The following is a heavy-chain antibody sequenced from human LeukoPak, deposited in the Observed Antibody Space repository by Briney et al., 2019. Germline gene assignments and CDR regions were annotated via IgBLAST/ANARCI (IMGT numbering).Heavy chain of an antibody. CDR2: ISYSGST. D-gene: IGHD6-25*01. V-gene: IGHV4-30-4*08. CDR1: GGSVSSGYHY. Sequence: SQTLSLTCTVSGGSVSSGYHYWRWIRQPPGKNLEWIGYISYSGSTSYNPSLESRVSISVDTSKNQFSLKLNSVTAADTAIYCCARVTPGYTGGGADYYYMDVWGKGTTVTVSS. J-gene: IGHJ6*03. CDR3: ARVTPGYTGGGADYYYMDV.